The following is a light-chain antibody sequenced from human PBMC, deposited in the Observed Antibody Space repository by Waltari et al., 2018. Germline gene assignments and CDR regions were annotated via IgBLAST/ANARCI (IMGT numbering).Light chain of an antibody. CDR1: ALPKQY. CDR2: KDS. J-gene: IGLJ3*02. Sequence: SSELTQPPSVSVSPGQTPRVTRPGDALPKQYAYWYQQKPGQAPLLVIYKDSERPSGIPERFSGSSSGTTVTLTISGVKAEDEADYYCQSADSSGTYWLFGGGTTLTVL. CDR3: QSADSSGTYWL. V-gene: IGLV3-25*03.